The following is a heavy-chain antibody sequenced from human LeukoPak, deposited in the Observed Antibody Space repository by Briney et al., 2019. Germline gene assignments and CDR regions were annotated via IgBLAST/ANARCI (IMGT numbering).Heavy chain of an antibody. J-gene: IGHJ3*02. CDR3: ARARYVNIFYAFDN. CDR2: IYNSGST. CDR1: GGSISSYY. V-gene: IGHV4-59*08. Sequence: AETLSLTCSVSGGSISSYYWSWIRQPPGKGLEWIGYIYNSGSTNYKSSLKSRITISVDTSKNQFSLKLSSVTAADTAVYYCARARYVNIFYAFDNWGQGTLVTVSS. D-gene: IGHD3-9*01.